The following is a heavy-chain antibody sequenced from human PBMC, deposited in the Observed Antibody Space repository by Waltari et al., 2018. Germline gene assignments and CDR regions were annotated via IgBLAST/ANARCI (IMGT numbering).Heavy chain of an antibody. CDR2: IYYSGST. J-gene: IGHJ4*02. CDR3: ARQLEPPAVDY. Sequence: QLQLQESGPGLVKPSETLSLTCTVSGGSLSSSSYYWGWIRQPPGKGLEWIGSIYYSGSTYYNPSLRSRVTISVDTSKNQFSLKLSSVTAADTAVYYCARQLEPPAVDYWGQGTLVTVSS. D-gene: IGHD1-1*01. CDR1: GGSLSSSSYY. V-gene: IGHV4-39*01.